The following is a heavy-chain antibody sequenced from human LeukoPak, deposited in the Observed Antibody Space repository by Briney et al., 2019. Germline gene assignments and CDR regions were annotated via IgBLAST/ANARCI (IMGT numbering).Heavy chain of an antibody. Sequence: SETLSLTCSVSGGSVSGTGYYWGWIRQPPGKGLEWIANIYETGSAYYSPSLKTRVTISLDAASNQVSLILKSVTAADTAVYSCARRANLALVRLPLPHFYPAVDVWGPGTTVTVSS. V-gene: IGHV4-39*07. J-gene: IGHJ6*02. CDR1: GGSVSGTGYY. CDR3: ARRANLALVRLPLPHFYPAVDV. CDR2: IYETGSA. D-gene: IGHD3-16*01.